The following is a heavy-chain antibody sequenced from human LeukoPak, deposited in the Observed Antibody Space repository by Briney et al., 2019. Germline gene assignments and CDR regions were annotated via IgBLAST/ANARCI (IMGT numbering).Heavy chain of an antibody. CDR3: ASSGNVKGWFDP. D-gene: IGHD1-1*01. Sequence: PSETLSLTCAVSGGSVSSGGYSWSWIRQPPGKGLEWIGYIYHSGSTYYNPSLKSRVTISVDRSKNQFSLKLSSVTAADTAVYYCASSGNVKGWFDPWGQGTLVTVSS. CDR2: IYHSGST. J-gene: IGHJ5*02. V-gene: IGHV4-30-2*01. CDR1: GGSVSSGGYS.